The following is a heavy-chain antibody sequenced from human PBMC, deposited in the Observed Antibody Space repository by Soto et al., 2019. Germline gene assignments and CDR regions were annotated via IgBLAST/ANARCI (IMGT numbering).Heavy chain of an antibody. D-gene: IGHD6-19*01. Sequence: QITLKESGPTLVKPTQTLTLTCTFSGFSLSSPAVGVNWIRQPPGKALEWLALIYWNDNNQYSPSLRSRLTIAKDTSKNQVVLTMTHGDPADTATYYCAHGSGWLSDYWGQGTLVTVSS. CDR2: IYWNDNN. J-gene: IGHJ4*02. CDR1: GFSLSSPAVG. CDR3: AHGSGWLSDY. V-gene: IGHV2-5*01.